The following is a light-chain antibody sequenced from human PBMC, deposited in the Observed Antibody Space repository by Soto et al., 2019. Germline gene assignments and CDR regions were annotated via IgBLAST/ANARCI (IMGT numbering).Light chain of an antibody. CDR2: GAS. J-gene: IGKJ2*01. CDR3: QSYNDWPFT. V-gene: IGKV3-15*01. CDR1: ESLSTY. Sequence: EIVMTRSPATLSVSPGERVTLSCMASESLSTYLAWYQQKPGQAPRLLIYGASTKATGIPARFSGSGSATDFTLTISSLQSEDFAVYYCQSYNDWPFTFGQGTKLEI.